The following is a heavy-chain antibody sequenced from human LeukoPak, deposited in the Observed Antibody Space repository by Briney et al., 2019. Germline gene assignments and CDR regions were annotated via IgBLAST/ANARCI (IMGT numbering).Heavy chain of an antibody. CDR2: ISYDGSNK. CDR3: AKAIYCTNGVCGIDY. D-gene: IGHD2-8*01. CDR1: GFTFSSYG. J-gene: IGHJ4*02. Sequence: GGSLRLFCAASGFTFSSYGMHWVRQAPGKGLEWVAVISYDGSNKYYADSVKGRFTISRDNSKNTLYLQMNSLRAEDTAVYYCAKAIYCTNGVCGIDYWGQGTLVTVSS. V-gene: IGHV3-30*18.